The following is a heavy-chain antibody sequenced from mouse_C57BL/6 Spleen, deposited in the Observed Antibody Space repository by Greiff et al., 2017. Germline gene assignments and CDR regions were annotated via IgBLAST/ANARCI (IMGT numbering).Heavy chain of an antibody. CDR2: IDPENGDT. D-gene: IGHD1-1*01. CDR1: GFNIKDDY. Sequence: VQLKQSGAELVRPGASVKLSCTASGFNIKDDYMHWVKQRPEQGLERIGWIDPENGDTEYASKFQGKATITADTSSNTAYLQLSSLTSEDTAVYYCTFLAITTVVAPYAMDYWGQGTSVTVSS. J-gene: IGHJ4*01. V-gene: IGHV14-4*01. CDR3: TFLAITTVVAPYAMDY.